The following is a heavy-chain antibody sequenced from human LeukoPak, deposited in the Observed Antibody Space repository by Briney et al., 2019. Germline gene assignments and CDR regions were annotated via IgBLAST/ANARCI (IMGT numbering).Heavy chain of an antibody. V-gene: IGHV3-23*01. J-gene: IGHJ4*02. CDR2: MSGSGGST. CDR3: AKAVSGWYLPFDY. Sequence: GGSLRLSCTVSGFTFSSYAVSWVRQAPGKGLEWVSAMSGSGGSTYYADSVKGRFTISRDNSKNTLYLQMNSLRAEDTAVYYCAKAVSGWYLPFDYWGQGTLVTVSS. CDR1: GFTFSSYA. D-gene: IGHD6-19*01.